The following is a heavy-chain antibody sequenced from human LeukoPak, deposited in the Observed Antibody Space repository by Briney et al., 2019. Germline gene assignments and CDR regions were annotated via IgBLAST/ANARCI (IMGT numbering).Heavy chain of an antibody. J-gene: IGHJ4*02. D-gene: IGHD6-19*01. Sequence: PGGSPRLSCAASGFSFTTYEMHWVRQAPGKGLEWVSDISSGGTITYYADSVRGRFTNYRDNAKNLLYLQMHSLMDEGTAIYCCSLLAVASPQDYWGQGTLVTVSS. CDR3: SLLAVASPQDY. CDR1: GFSFTTYE. CDR2: ISSGGTIT. V-gene: IGHV3-48*03.